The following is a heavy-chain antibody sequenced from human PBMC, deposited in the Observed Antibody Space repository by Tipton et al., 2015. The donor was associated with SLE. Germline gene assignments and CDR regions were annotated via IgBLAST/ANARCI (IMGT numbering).Heavy chain of an antibody. V-gene: IGHV3-30*02. Sequence: SGFTFSSYGMHWVRQAPGKGLEWVAFIRYDGSNKYYADSVKGRFTISRDNSRNTLYLQMTTLRAEDTAVYYCAKGPGSGSSGPFDYWGQGTLVTVSS. D-gene: IGHD1-26*01. CDR3: AKGPGSGSSGPFDY. CDR1: GFTFSSYG. CDR2: IRYDGSNK. J-gene: IGHJ4*02.